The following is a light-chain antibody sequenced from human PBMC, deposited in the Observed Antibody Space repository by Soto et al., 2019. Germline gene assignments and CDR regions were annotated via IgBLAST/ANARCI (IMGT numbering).Light chain of an antibody. Sequence: EIVLTQSPATLSLSPGERATLSCRASQSVSNYLAWYQQKPGQAPRLLIFDISNRATGIPARFTGSGSGTDFTLTISSLEPEDFAVYYCQHRSTWPLTFGQGTRLEIK. V-gene: IGKV3-11*01. J-gene: IGKJ5*01. CDR3: QHRSTWPLT. CDR1: QSVSNY. CDR2: DIS.